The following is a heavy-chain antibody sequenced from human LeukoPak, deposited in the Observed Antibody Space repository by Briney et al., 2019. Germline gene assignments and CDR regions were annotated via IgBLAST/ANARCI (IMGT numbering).Heavy chain of an antibody. J-gene: IGHJ3*02. Sequence: TSVKVSCKASGFSFTNSAVQWVRQARGQGLEWIGWIVVGSGNTIYVQKFQERVTITRDMSTSTAYMEPSSLRSEDTAVYYCAAGYIGGAMVTNAFDIWGQGTMVTVSS. CDR1: GFSFTNSA. CDR3: AAGYIGGAMVTNAFDI. D-gene: IGHD5-18*01. CDR2: IVVGSGNT. V-gene: IGHV1-58*01.